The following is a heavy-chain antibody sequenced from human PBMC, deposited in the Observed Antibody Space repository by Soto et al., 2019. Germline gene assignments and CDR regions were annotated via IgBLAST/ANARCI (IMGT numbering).Heavy chain of an antibody. V-gene: IGHV3-7*01. D-gene: IGHD2-21*01. CDR2: IKQDGSES. CDR3: ASARHIGP. J-gene: IGHJ5*02. CDR1: GFTFSNYW. Sequence: HPGGSLRLSCAASGFTFSNYWMSWVRQAPGKGLEWVANIKQDGSESNYADSVKGRFTISRDNAENSLYLQMTSLRAEDTAVYYCASARHIGPWGQVSLVTVSS.